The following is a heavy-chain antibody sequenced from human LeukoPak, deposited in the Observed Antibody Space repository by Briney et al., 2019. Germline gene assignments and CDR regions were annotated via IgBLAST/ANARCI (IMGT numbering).Heavy chain of an antibody. V-gene: IGHV1-18*01. CDR3: ARETTLGGSYYFDY. D-gene: IGHD1-26*01. Sequence: ASVKVSCKASGYTFTSYGISWVRQAPGQGLERMGWISAYNGNTNYAQKLQGRVTMTTDTSTSTAYMELRSLRSDDTAVYYCARETTLGGSYYFDYWGQGTLVTVSS. J-gene: IGHJ4*02. CDR1: GYTFTSYG. CDR2: ISAYNGNT.